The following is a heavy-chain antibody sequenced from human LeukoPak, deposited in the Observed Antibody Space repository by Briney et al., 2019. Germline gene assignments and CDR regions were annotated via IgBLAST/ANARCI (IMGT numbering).Heavy chain of an antibody. D-gene: IGHD3-10*01. J-gene: IGHJ5*02. CDR2: IWYDGSNK. CDR1: GFTFSSYG. V-gene: IGHV3-33*01. CDR3: ARGFGYNWFDP. Sequence: WRSLRLSCAASGFTFSSYGMHWVRQAPGKGLEWVAVIWYDGSNKYYADSVKGRFTISRDNSKNTLYLQMNSLRAEDTAVYYCARGFGYNWFDPWGQGTLVTVSS.